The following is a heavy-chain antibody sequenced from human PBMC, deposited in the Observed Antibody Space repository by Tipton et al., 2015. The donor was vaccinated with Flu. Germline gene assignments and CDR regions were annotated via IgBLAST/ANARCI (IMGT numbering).Heavy chain of an antibody. CDR3: ARGPPYDFWSGRDDAFDI. CDR2: IYYSGST. Sequence: TLSLTCTVPGGSISSYYWSWIRQPPGKGLEWIGYIYYSGSTNYNPSLKSRVTISVDTSKNQFSLKLSSVTAADTAVYYCARGPPYDFWSGRDDAFDIWGQGTMVTVSS. D-gene: IGHD3-3*01. V-gene: IGHV4-59*01. J-gene: IGHJ3*02. CDR1: GGSISSYY.